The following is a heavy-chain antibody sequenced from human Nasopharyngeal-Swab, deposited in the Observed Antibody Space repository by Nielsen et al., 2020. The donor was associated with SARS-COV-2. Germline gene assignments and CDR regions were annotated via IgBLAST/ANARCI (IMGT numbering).Heavy chain of an antibody. CDR2: ISGSGGST. Sequence: LSLTCAASGFTFSYYYMSGVRQAPGKGLEWVSAISGSGGSTYYADSVKGRFTISRDNSKNTLYLQMNSLRAEDTAVYYCAKAVAPSSSWGQGTLVTVSS. J-gene: IGHJ5*02. D-gene: IGHD6-6*01. CDR3: AKAVAPSSS. V-gene: IGHV3-23*01. CDR1: GFTFSYYY.